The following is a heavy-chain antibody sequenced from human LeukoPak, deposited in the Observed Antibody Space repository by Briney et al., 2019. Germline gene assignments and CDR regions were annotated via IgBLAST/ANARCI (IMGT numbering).Heavy chain of an antibody. CDR2: ISYDGSNK. CDR3: ARDFLIDDSSGYSLIFDY. J-gene: IGHJ4*02. D-gene: IGHD3-22*01. Sequence: PGGSLRLSCAASGFTFSSYAMHWVRQAPGKGLEWVAVISYDGSNKYYADSVKGRFTISRDDSKNTLYLQMNSLRAEDTAVYYCARDFLIDDSSGYSLIFDYWGQGTLVTVSS. CDR1: GFTFSSYA. V-gene: IGHV3-30*04.